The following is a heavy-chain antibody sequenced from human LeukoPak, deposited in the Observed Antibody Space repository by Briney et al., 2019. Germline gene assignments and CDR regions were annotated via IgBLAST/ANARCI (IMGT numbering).Heavy chain of an antibody. Sequence: GGSLRLSCAASGFTVSGNYMSWVRQAPGKGLEWLSVIHRGGNAYYADSVKGRFTISRDSSKNTVFLQMDSLRAEDTAVYYCARDPGYGLGVDYGDYWGQGTLVTVSS. D-gene: IGHD3-10*01. CDR3: ARDPGYGLGVDYGDY. J-gene: IGHJ4*02. CDR1: GFTVSGNY. CDR2: IHRGGNA. V-gene: IGHV3-66*01.